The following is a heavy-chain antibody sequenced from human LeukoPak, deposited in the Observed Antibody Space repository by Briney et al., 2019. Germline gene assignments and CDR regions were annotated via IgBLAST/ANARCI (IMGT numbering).Heavy chain of an antibody. CDR1: GFTFSSYA. J-gene: IGHJ4*02. CDR3: ARAYDSSGWYTYYFDY. D-gene: IGHD6-19*01. CDR2: ISGSGGST. V-gene: IGHV3-23*01. Sequence: PGGSLRLSCAASGFTFSSYAMSWVRQAPGKGLEWVSAISGSGGSTYYADSVKGRFTISRDNAKNSLYLQMNSLRAEDTAVYYCARAYDSSGWYTYYFDYWGPGTLVTVSS.